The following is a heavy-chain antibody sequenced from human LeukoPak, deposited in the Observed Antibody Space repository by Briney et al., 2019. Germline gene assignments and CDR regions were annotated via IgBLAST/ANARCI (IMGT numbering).Heavy chain of an antibody. J-gene: IGHJ6*02. CDR3: ARDGVGSTYQLLGWSWYYGMDV. V-gene: IGHV3-74*01. D-gene: IGHD2-2*01. CDR1: GFTFSSYW. CDR2: INSDGSST. Sequence: PGGSLRLSCAASGFTFSSYWMHWVRQAPGKGLVWVSRINSDGSSTSYADSVKGRFTISRDNAKNTLYLQMNSLRAEDTAVYYCARDGVGSTYQLLGWSWYYGMDVWGQGTTVTVSS.